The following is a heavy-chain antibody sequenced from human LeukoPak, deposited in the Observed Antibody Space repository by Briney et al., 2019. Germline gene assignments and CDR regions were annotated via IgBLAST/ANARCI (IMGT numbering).Heavy chain of an antibody. CDR2: IIPIFGTA. CDR1: GGTFSSSA. D-gene: IGHD2-2*02. CDR3: ARHGSAGGYSYTSGMDV. V-gene: IGHV1-69*05. J-gene: IGHJ6*02. Sequence: ASVKVSCKASGGTFSSSAISWVRQAPGQGLEWMGGIIPIFGTANYAQKFQGRVTITTDESTSTVYMQLSSLRSDGTAVYYCARHGSAGGYSYTSGMDVWGQGTTVTVSS.